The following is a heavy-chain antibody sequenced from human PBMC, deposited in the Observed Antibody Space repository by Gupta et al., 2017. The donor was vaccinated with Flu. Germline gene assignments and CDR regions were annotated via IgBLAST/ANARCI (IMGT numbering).Heavy chain of an antibody. V-gene: IGHV3-48*03. J-gene: IGHJ4*02. CDR1: GFTFSSYE. D-gene: IGHD6-19*01. CDR3: ARDFRLVTQTPTFYFDY. Sequence: EVQLVESGGGLVQPGGSLRLSCAASGFTFSSYERNWVRQAPGKGLEWVSYISSSGSTRYYADSVKGRFTSSRDNAKNSLYLQMNSLRAEDTAVYYCARDFRLVTQTPTFYFDYWGQGTLVTVSS. CDR2: ISSSGSTR.